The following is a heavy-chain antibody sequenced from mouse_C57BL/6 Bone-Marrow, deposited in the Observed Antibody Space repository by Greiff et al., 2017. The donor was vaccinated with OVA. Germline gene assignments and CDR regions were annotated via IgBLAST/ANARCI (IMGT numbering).Heavy chain of an antibody. J-gene: IGHJ2*01. CDR1: GYTFTSYW. D-gene: IGHD2-3*01. CDR3: ARRNIDGWKAYYFDY. Sequence: QVQLKQPGAELVRPGSSVKLSCKASGYTFTSYWMDWVKQRPGQGLEWIGNIYPSDSETHYNQKFKDKATLTVDKSSSTAYMQLSSLTSEDSAVYYCARRNIDGWKAYYFDYWGQGTTLTVSS. CDR2: IYPSDSET. V-gene: IGHV1-61*01.